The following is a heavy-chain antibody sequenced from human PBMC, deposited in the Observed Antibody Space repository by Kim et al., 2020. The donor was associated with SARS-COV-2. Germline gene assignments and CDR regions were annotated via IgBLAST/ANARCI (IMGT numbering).Heavy chain of an antibody. CDR2: INAGNGNT. J-gene: IGHJ3*02. V-gene: IGHV1-3*01. CDR3: ARDGVWDYYDSSGYYYGDAFDI. D-gene: IGHD3-22*01. Sequence: ASVKVSCKASGYTFTSYAMHWVRQAPGQRLEWMGWINAGNGNTKYSQKFQGRVTITRDTSASTAYMELSSLRSEDTAVYYCARDGVWDYYDSSGYYYGDAFDIWGQGTMVTVSS. CDR1: GYTFTSYA.